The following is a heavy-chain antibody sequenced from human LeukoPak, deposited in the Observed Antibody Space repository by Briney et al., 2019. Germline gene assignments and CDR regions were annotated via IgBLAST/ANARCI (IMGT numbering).Heavy chain of an antibody. CDR1: GYTLTELS. CDR3: ARYCSGGSCYHLDY. CDR2: FDPEDGET. Sequence: ASVKVSCKVSGYTLTELSMHWVRQAPGKGLEWMGGFDPEDGETIYAQKFQGRVTMTRDTSTSTVYMELSSLRSEDTAVYYCARYCSGGSCYHLDYWGQGTLVTVSS. V-gene: IGHV1-24*01. J-gene: IGHJ4*02. D-gene: IGHD2-15*01.